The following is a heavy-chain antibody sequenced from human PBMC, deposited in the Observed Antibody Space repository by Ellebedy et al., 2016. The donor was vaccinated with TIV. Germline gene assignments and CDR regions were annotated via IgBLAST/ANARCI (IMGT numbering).Heavy chain of an antibody. D-gene: IGHD3-10*01. Sequence: AASVKVSCKASGGTFSSYAISWVRQAPGQGLEWMGGIIPIFGTANYAQKFQGRVTITADESTSTAYMELSSLRSEDTAVYYCARAPSGNREVYGMDVWGQGTTVTVSS. CDR2: IIPIFGTA. CDR3: ARAPSGNREVYGMDV. J-gene: IGHJ6*02. CDR1: GGTFSSYA. V-gene: IGHV1-69*13.